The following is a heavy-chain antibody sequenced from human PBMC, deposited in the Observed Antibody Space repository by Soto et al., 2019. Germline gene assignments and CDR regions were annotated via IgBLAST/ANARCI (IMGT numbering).Heavy chain of an antibody. CDR1: GFTFSSYW. J-gene: IGHJ6*03. V-gene: IGHV3-7*01. D-gene: IGHD3-10*01. CDR3: ARARITMVRGVIKNKNYYMYV. CDR2: IKQDGSEK. Sequence: EVQLVESGGGLVQPGGSLRLSCAASGFTFSSYWMSWVRQAPGKGLEWVANIKQDGSEKYYVDSVKGRFTISRDNAKNSQYLQMNSMRDEDTAVYYCARARITMVRGVIKNKNYYMYVWGKGTTVTVSS.